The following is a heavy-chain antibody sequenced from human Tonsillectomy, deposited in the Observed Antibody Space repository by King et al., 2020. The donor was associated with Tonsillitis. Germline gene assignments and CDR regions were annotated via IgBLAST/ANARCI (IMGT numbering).Heavy chain of an antibody. Sequence: VQLVQSGGGVVQPGRSLRLSCAASGFTFSSYGMHWVRQAPGKGLEWVAVISYDGSNKYYADSVKGRFTISRDNSKNTLYLQMNSLRAEDTAVYYCAKSPRGSMIIDYWGQGTLVTVSS. V-gene: IGHV3-30*18. CDR2: ISYDGSNK. CDR1: GFTFSSYG. D-gene: IGHD3-16*01. J-gene: IGHJ4*02. CDR3: AKSPRGSMIIDY.